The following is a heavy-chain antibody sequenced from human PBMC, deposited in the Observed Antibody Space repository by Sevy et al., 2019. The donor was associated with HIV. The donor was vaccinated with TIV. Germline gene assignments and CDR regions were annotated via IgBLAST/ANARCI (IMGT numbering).Heavy chain of an antibody. D-gene: IGHD3-3*01. Sequence: ASVKVSCKASGYTFTSYDINWVRQATGQGLEWMGWMNPNSGNTGYAQKFQGRVTMTRNTSISTAYMELSSLRSEDTDVYYCARRTYDFYYYYGMDVWGQGTTVTVSS. CDR2: MNPNSGNT. V-gene: IGHV1-8*01. J-gene: IGHJ6*02. CDR1: GYTFTSYD. CDR3: ARRTYDFYYYYGMDV.